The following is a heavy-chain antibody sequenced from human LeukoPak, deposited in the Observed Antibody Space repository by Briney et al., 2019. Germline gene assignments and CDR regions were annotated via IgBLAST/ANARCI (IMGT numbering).Heavy chain of an antibody. D-gene: IGHD5-18*01. CDR2: INHSGST. Sequence: PSETLSLTCAVYGGSFSGYYWSWIRQPPGKGLEWIGEINHSGSTNYNPSLKSRVTISVDTSKNQFSLKLSSVTAADTAVYYCARTTEGGYTYGYFYYYYMDVWGKGTTVTISS. V-gene: IGHV4-34*01. CDR1: GGSFSGYY. CDR3: ARTTEGGYTYGYFYYYYMDV. J-gene: IGHJ6*03.